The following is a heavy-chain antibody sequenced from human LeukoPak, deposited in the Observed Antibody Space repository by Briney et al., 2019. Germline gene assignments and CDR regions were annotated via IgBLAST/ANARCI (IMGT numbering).Heavy chain of an antibody. D-gene: IGHD4-17*01. CDR3: LKGNTVDY. CDR2: ISGSGDST. Sequence: GGSLRLSCAASGFXFSSYAISWVRQAPGKGLEWVSGISGSGDSTYYADSVKGRFTISRDNSKNTLYLQMNSLRAEDTAVYYCLKGNTVDYWGPGTLVTVSS. J-gene: IGHJ4*02. V-gene: IGHV3-23*01. CDR1: GFXFSSYA.